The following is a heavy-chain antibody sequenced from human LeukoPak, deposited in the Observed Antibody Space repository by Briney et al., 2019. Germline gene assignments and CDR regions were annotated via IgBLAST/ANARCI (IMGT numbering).Heavy chain of an antibody. D-gene: IGHD2-2*02. CDR1: GYTFTSYG. J-gene: IGHJ5*02. Sequence: VASVKVSCKASGYTFTSYGISWVRQAPGQGLEWLGWISAYNGNTNYAQKLQGRVTMTTDTSTSTAYMELRSLRSDDTAVYYCARGGGCSSTSCYTYNWFDPWGPGTLVTVSS. CDR2: ISAYNGNT. CDR3: ARGGGCSSTSCYTYNWFDP. V-gene: IGHV1-18*01.